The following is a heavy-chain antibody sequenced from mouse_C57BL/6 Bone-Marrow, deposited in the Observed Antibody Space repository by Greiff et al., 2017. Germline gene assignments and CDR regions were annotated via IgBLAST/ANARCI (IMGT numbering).Heavy chain of an antibody. V-gene: IGHV5-6*01. CDR2: ISSGGSYT. Sequence: DVQLVESGGDLVKPGGSLKLSCAASGFTFSSYGMSWVRQTPDKRLEWVATISSGGSYTYYPDSVKGRFTIARDNAKNTLYLQMSSLKSEDTAMYYCARGYYNYFDYWGQGTTLTVSS. D-gene: IGHD2-3*01. J-gene: IGHJ2*01. CDR1: GFTFSSYG. CDR3: ARGYYNYFDY.